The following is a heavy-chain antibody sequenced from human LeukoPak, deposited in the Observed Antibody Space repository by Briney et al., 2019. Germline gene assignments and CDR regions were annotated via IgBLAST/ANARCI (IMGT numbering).Heavy chain of an antibody. D-gene: IGHD6-19*01. J-gene: IGHJ3*02. CDR1: GGSISSSSYY. CDR2: IYYSGST. V-gene: IGHV4-39*01. Sequence: PSETLSLTCTVSGGSISSSSYYWGWIRQPPGKGLEWIGSIYYSGSTYYNPSLKSRVTISVDTSKNQFSLKLSSVTAADTAVYYCARGAVAGVFSLDIWGHGTMVTVSS. CDR3: ARGAVAGVFSLDI.